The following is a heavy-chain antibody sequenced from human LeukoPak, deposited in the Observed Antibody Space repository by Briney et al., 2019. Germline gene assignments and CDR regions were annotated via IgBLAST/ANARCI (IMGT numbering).Heavy chain of an antibody. CDR2: ISGSGGST. D-gene: IGHD1-26*01. CDR3: AKDLEGATYSHYFDY. J-gene: IGHJ4*02. Sequence: GGSLRLSCAASGFTFSSYAMSWVRQAPGKGLEWISAISGSGGSTYHADSVKGRFTISRDNSKNTLYLQMNSLRAEDTAVYYCAKDLEGATYSHYFDYWGRGTLVTVSS. V-gene: IGHV3-23*01. CDR1: GFTFSSYA.